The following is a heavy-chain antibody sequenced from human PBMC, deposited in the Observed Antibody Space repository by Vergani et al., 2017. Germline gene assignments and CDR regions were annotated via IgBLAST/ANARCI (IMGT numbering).Heavy chain of an antibody. D-gene: IGHD4-23*01. CDR2: IFYTGST. V-gene: IGHV4-59*08. CDR1: GGSISSYY. J-gene: IGHJ4*02. CDR3: ARGLMGTVVTPLDF. Sequence: QVQLQESGPGLVKPSETLSLTCTVSGGSISSYYWSWIRQPPGKGLEWFGYIFYTGSTYYSPSLKSRVTISIDTSKNQFSLKLSSVTAADTAVYYCARGLMGTVVTPLDFWGQGTLVTVSS.